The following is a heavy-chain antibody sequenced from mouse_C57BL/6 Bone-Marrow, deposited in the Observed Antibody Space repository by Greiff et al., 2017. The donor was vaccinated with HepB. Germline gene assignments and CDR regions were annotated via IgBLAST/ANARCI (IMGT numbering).Heavy chain of an antibody. J-gene: IGHJ3*01. D-gene: IGHD3-1*01. CDR1: GYTFTSYG. V-gene: IGHV1-81*01. Sequence: VNVVESGAELARPGASVKLSCKASGYTFTSYGISWVKQRTGQGLEWIGEIYPRSGNTYYNEKFKGKATLTADKSSSTAYMELRSLTSEDSAVYFWARSGGFAYWGQGTLVTVSA. CDR3: ARSGGFAY. CDR2: IYPRSGNT.